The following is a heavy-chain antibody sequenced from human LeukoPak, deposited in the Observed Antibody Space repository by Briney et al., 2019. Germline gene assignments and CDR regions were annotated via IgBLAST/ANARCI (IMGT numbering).Heavy chain of an antibody. CDR3: AISVGPYGSKNGFDV. J-gene: IGHJ3*01. Sequence: PSETLSLTCTVSGGSIINYYWTWIRQSPEKGLEWIGNIYYSGNTNYNPSLKSRLSISVDTSRNQFSLALTSVTAADTAVYYCAISVGPYGSKNGFDVWGQGTMVTVSS. D-gene: IGHD1-26*01. CDR1: GGSIINYY. V-gene: IGHV4-59*08. CDR2: IYYSGNT.